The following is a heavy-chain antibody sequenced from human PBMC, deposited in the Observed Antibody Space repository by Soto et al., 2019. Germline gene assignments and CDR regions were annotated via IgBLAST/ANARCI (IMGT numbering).Heavy chain of an antibody. D-gene: IGHD2-2*01. CDR1: GGSFSGYY. J-gene: IGHJ5*02. V-gene: IGHV4-34*01. CDR3: ARGRTHNWFDP. Sequence: QVQLQQWGAGLLKPSETLSLTCAVYGGSFSGYYWSWIRQPPGKGLEWIGEINHSGSTNYNPSLKSRVTISVDTSKSQFSLKLSSVTAADTAVYYCARGRTHNWFDPWGQGTLVTVSS. CDR2: INHSGST.